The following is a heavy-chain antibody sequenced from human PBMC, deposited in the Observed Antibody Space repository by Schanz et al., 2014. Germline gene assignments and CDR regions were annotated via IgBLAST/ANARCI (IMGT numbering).Heavy chain of an antibody. Sequence: EVQLLESGGGLVQPGGSLRLSCSASTSIFNHAWMSWVRQAPGKGLEWLGRIKSKTDGETTDYAAPVKGRFSISRDDSQSTLYLQMNSLKREDTAVDYYAAASSPVREAGAGSSFHLWGQGTLVTVSP. V-gene: IGHV3-15*01. CDR1: TSIFNHAW. D-gene: IGHD6-13*01. CDR3: AAASSPVREAGAGSSFHL. CDR2: IKSKTDGETT. J-gene: IGHJ5*02.